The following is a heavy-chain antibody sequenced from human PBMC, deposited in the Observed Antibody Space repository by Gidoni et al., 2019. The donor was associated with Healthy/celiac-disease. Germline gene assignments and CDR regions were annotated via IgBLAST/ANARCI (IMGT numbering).Heavy chain of an antibody. CDR3: TRHMLFGVVPYGMDV. J-gene: IGHJ6*02. D-gene: IGHD3-3*01. V-gene: IGHV3-73*01. Sequence: AYAASVKGRFTISRDDSKNTAYLQMNSLKTEDTAVYYCTRHMLFGVVPYGMDVWGQGTTVTVSS.